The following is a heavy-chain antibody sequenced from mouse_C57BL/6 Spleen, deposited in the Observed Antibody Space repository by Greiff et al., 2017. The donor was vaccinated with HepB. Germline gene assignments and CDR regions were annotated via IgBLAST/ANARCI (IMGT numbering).Heavy chain of an antibody. Sequence: EVHLVESGGGLVKPGGSLKLSCAASGFTFSSYAMSWVRQTPEKRLEWVATISDGGSYTYYPDNVKGRFTISRDNAKNNLYLQMSHLKSEDTAMYYCATDSSGYWGQGTTLTVSS. CDR2: ISDGGSYT. V-gene: IGHV5-4*01. CDR3: ATDSSGY. CDR1: GFTFSSYA. J-gene: IGHJ2*01. D-gene: IGHD3-2*02.